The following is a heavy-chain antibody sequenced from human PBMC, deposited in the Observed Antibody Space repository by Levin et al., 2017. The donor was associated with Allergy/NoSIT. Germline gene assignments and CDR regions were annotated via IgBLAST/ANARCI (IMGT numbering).Heavy chain of an antibody. D-gene: IGHD3-9*01. V-gene: IGHV3-30-3*01. CDR3: ARPMTGPHYYGMDV. CDR1: GFTFSSYA. J-gene: IGHJ6*02. Sequence: AGGSLRLSCAASGFTFSSYALHWVRQAPGKGLEWVAVISNDGSNKYYADSVKGRFTVSRDNPKNTLYLQMSSLRADDTAVYSCARPMTGPHYYGMDVWGQGTTVTVSS. CDR2: ISNDGSNK.